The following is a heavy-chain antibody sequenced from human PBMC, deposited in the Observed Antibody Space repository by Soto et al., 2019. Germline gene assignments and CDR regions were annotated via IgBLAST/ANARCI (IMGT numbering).Heavy chain of an antibody. D-gene: IGHD6-13*01. CDR2: ISYDAKNK. CDR1: GFTFSTYA. Sequence: QVQLVESGGGVVQPGRSLRLSCEVSGFTFSTYAMHWVRQAPGKGLEWVAVISYDAKNKYYVDAVKGRFTISRDNFKNARHLQMDGLRTEARAVYFCARDGSEYSNRWLYYYYYSLDVWGQGTTVTVSS. J-gene: IGHJ6*02. CDR3: ARDGSEYSNRWLYYYYYSLDV. V-gene: IGHV3-30*04.